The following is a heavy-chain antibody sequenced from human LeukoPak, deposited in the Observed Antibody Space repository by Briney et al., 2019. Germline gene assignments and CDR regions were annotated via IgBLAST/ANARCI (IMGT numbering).Heavy chain of an antibody. D-gene: IGHD3-22*01. Sequence: SETLSLTCTVSGGSISSGGYYWSWIRQHPGKGLEWIGYIYYSGSTYYNPSLKSRVTISVDTSKNQFSLKLSSVTAADTAVYYCVTWSSGSNPYYFDYWGQGTLVTVSS. CDR2: IYYSGST. J-gene: IGHJ4*02. CDR1: GGSISSGGYY. V-gene: IGHV4-31*03. CDR3: VTWSSGSNPYYFDY.